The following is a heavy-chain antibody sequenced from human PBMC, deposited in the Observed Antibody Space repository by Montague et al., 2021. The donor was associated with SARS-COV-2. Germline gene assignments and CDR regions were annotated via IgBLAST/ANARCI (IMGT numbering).Heavy chain of an antibody. D-gene: IGHD3-22*01. CDR2: FYYTGNT. CDR3: ARLKRYFDSRGSPSDFDF. CDR1: GGSITNNIYY. Sequence: SETLSLTCTVSGGSITNNIYYWAWLRQPPGKGLECIVSFYYTGNTYYNPTLKILVTISIVTSKNHFTLKLSSVTAAETAVYYCARLKRYFDSRGSPSDFDFWGQGTKVTVSS. J-gene: IGHJ3*01. V-gene: IGHV4-39*02.